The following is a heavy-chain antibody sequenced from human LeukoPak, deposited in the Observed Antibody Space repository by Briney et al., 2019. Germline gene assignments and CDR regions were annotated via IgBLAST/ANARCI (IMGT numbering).Heavy chain of an antibody. CDR1: GFTFSTYG. D-gene: IGHD1-26*01. V-gene: IGHV3-30*02. CDR2: IRFDGSTK. J-gene: IGHJ3*02. CDR3: ARDSGNYFPDGFDI. Sequence: GGSLRLSCAASGFTFSTYGMHWVRQAPGKGLEWVAFIRFDGSTKYYADSVKGRFTISRDNSKNTLYLQMNSLSAEDTAMYYCARDSGNYFPDGFDIWGQGTVVTVSS.